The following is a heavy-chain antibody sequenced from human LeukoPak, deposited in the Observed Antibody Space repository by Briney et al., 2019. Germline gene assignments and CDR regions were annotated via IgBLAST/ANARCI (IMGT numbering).Heavy chain of an antibody. V-gene: IGHV3-7*03. CDR2: INHDGTEK. D-gene: IGHD6-19*01. Sequence: PGGSLRLSCAAAGFTFSSYWMGCVRQAPGKGLEWVANINHDGTEKHYVDSVKGRFTITRDNAKNSLYLQMNSLRAEDTALYYCAKDIGQQWLHDYWGQGTLVTVSS. CDR3: AKDIGQQWLHDY. CDR1: GFTFSSYW. J-gene: IGHJ4*02.